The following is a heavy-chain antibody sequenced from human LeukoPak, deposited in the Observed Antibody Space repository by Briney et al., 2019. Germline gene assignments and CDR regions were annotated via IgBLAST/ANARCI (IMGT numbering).Heavy chain of an antibody. V-gene: IGHV3-30*18. CDR1: GFTFSSYG. CDR2: ISYEGSNK. Sequence: GRSLRLSCAASGFTFSSYGMHWVRQAPGKGLEWVAVISYEGSNKYYADSVKGRFTTSRDNSKNTLYLQMNSLRAEDTAVYYWAKDSRRYRDIVATLIYFDYWGQGTLVTVSS. CDR3: AKDSRRYRDIVATLIYFDY. J-gene: IGHJ4*02. D-gene: IGHD5-12*01.